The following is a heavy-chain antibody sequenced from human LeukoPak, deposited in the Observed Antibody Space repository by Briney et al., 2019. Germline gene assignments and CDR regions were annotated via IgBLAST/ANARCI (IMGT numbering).Heavy chain of an antibody. Sequence: SETLSLTCTVSGGSISSYYWSWLRQPPGKGLEWIGYIYYSGSTNYNPSLKSRVTISVDTSKNQFSLKLSSVTAADTTVYYCARGAPLGYCSSTSCSHFDYWGQGTLVTVSS. CDR2: IYYSGST. CDR3: ARGAPLGYCSSTSCSHFDY. J-gene: IGHJ4*02. D-gene: IGHD2-2*01. V-gene: IGHV4-59*12. CDR1: GGSISSYY.